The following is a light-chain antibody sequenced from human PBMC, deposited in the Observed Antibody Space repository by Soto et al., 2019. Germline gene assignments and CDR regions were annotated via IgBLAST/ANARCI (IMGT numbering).Light chain of an antibody. CDR3: VAWDDSLSGVV. V-gene: IGLV1-47*01. Sequence: QSVLTQPHSASGTPGQRVPIACSGSSSNIGSNYVYWYQQLPGTAPKLLIYRNNQRPSGGPDRFSGSKSGTSASLAISGLRSEDEADYYCVAWDDSLSGVVFGGGTKVTVL. CDR2: RNN. J-gene: IGLJ2*01. CDR1: SSNIGSNY.